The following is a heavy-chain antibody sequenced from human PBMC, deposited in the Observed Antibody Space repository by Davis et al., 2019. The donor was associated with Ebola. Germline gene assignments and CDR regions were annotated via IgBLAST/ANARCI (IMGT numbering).Heavy chain of an antibody. J-gene: IGHJ4*02. CDR3: ARDRGYNYGLPDY. CDR1: GFTFSSYA. Sequence: GGSLRLSCAASGFTFSSYAMHWVRQAPGKGLEWVAVIWYDGTNKYHADSVKGRFTISRDNSKNTLYLQMNSLRAEDTAVYYCARDRGYNYGLPDYWGQGTLVTVSS. D-gene: IGHD5-18*01. CDR2: IWYDGTNK. V-gene: IGHV3-30*04.